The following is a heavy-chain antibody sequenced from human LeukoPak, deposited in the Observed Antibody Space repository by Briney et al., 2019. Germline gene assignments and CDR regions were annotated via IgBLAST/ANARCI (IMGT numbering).Heavy chain of an antibody. V-gene: IGHV4-39*07. CDR3: AREGIAVASLDY. D-gene: IGHD6-19*01. J-gene: IGHJ4*02. CDR1: GGSISSSSYY. Sequence: ASETLSLTCTVSGGSISSSSYYWGWIRQPPGKGLEWIGSIYYSGSTYYNPSLKSRVTISVDTSKNQFSLKLSSVTAADTAVYYCAREGIAVASLDYWGQGTLVTVSS. CDR2: IYYSGST.